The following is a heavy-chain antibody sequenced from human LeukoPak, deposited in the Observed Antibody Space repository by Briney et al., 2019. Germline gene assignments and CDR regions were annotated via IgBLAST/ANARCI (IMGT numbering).Heavy chain of an antibody. J-gene: IGHJ6*02. V-gene: IGHV3-23*01. CDR1: GFTFSSYA. CDR3: AKGSKGVAARKNGMDV. Sequence: GGSLRLSCAASGFTFSSYAMSWVRQAPGKGLEWVSAISGSGGSTYYADSVKGRFTISRDNSKNTLYLQKNSLRAEDTAVYYCAKGSKGVAARKNGMDVWGQGTTVTVSS. CDR2: ISGSGGST. D-gene: IGHD2-15*01.